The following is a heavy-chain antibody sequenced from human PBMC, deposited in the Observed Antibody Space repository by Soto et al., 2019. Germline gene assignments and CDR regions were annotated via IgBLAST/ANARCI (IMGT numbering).Heavy chain of an antibody. V-gene: IGHV3-30-3*01. J-gene: IGHJ6*02. CDR3: ARPVEPFYYYGMDV. CDR2: ISYDGSYK. CDR1: GFTFSTYA. Sequence: WGSLILSCAASGFTFSTYAMEWVRQAPGKGLDWVALISYDGSYKYYAASVKGRFTISRDNSKNTLYLQMNSLRLEDTAVYYCARPVEPFYYYGMDVWGQGTTVTVSS.